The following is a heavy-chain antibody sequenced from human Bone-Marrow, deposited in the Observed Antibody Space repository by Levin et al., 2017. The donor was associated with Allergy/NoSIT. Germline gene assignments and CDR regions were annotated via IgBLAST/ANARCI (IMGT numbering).Heavy chain of an antibody. Sequence: GGSLRLSCAASGFTFSSHAMHWVRQAPGKGLEWVAAVSYDGRSKYHADSVKGRITISRDNSKNTVDLQVNSLRAEDTGVYYCARDAYGDQDGPLDCWRERVLVAVSS. CDR2: VSYDGRSK. CDR1: GFTFSSHA. D-gene: IGHD4/OR15-4a*01. CDR3: ARDAYGDQDGPLDC. J-gene: IGHJ4*02. V-gene: IGHV3-30*04.